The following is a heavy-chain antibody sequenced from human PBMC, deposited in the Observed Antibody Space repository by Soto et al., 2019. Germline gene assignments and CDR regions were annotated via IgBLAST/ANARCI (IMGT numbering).Heavy chain of an antibody. CDR3: ARHVEETIFGVQYYYYYYMDV. CDR2: IYYSGST. CDR1: GGSISSSSYY. V-gene: IGHV4-39*01. Sequence: SETLSLTCTVSGGSISSSSYYWGWIHQPPGKGLEWIGSIYYSGSTYYNPSLKSRVTISVDTSKNQFSLKLSSVTAADTAVYYCARHVEETIFGVQYYYYYYMDVWGKGTTVTVSS. D-gene: IGHD3-3*01. J-gene: IGHJ6*03.